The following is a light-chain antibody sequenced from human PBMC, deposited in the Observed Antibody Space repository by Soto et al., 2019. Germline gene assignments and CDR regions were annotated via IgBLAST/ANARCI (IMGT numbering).Light chain of an antibody. J-gene: IGLJ1*01. Sequence: QSVLTQPRSVSGSPGQSVTISCTGTSSDVGGYNYVSWYQQHPGKAPKLMIYDVNKRPSGVPDRFSRSKSGNTASLTISGLQAEDEADYYCCSYAGSYTLVFGTGTKANVL. V-gene: IGLV2-11*01. CDR3: CSYAGSYTLV. CDR2: DVN. CDR1: SSDVGGYNY.